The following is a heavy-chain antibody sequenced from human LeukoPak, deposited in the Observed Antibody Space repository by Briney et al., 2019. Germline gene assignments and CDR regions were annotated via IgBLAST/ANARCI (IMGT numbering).Heavy chain of an antibody. CDR1: GGSISSSGYY. J-gene: IGHJ5*02. Sequence: PSETLSLTCTVSGGSISSSGYYWDWIRQPPGEGLEWIGNIYYSGSTYYSPSLKSRVTISVDTSKNRFSLKLSSVTAADTAVYYCARHGTIVTTVSWFDPWGQGTLVTVSS. V-gene: IGHV4-39*01. D-gene: IGHD4-11*01. CDR3: ARHGTIVTTVSWFDP. CDR2: IYYSGST.